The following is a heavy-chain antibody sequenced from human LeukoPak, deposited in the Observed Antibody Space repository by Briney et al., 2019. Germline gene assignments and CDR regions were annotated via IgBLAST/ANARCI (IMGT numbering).Heavy chain of an antibody. CDR3: ARGRHGLFGGAAWVRTDFDY. J-gene: IGHJ4*02. CDR1: GGSFSGYY. Sequence: KPSETLSLTCAVYGGSFSGYYWSWIRQPPGKGLEWIGEINHSGSTNYNPSLKSRVTISVDTSENQFSLKLSSVTAADTAVYYCARGRHGLFGGAAWVRTDFDYWGQGTLVTVSS. D-gene: IGHD3-3*01. V-gene: IGHV4-34*01. CDR2: INHSGST.